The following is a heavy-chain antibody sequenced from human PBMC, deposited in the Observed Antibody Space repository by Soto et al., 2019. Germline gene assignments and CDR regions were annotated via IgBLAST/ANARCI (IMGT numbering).Heavy chain of an antibody. CDR3: ATFCTGDCDSISYAFSV. J-gene: IGHJ3*01. Sequence: QVQLQESGPGLVQPSETLSLTCAVSGDSISRSVWWTWVRQSPGKGLEWIGDAYHTGNTNYSPSLRAQANMTLDKSKNLFSMFLNSVTAANTAIYSCATFCTGDCDSISYAFSVWGHGTMVTVSS. CDR2: AYHTGNT. V-gene: IGHV4-4*02. CDR1: GDSISRSVW. D-gene: IGHD2-21*02.